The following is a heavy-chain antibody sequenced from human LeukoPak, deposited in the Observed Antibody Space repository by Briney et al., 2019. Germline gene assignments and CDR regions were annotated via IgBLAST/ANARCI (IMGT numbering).Heavy chain of an antibody. J-gene: IGHJ3*02. V-gene: IGHV3-21*01. Sequence: GGSLRLSCAASGFTFSSYSMNWVRQAPGKGLEWVSSISSSSSYIYYEDSVKGRFTISRDNAKNSLYLQMNSLRAEDTAVYYCARKYYYDSSGYQGAFDIWGQGTMVTVSS. CDR2: ISSSSSYI. D-gene: IGHD3-22*01. CDR3: ARKYYYDSSGYQGAFDI. CDR1: GFTFSSYS.